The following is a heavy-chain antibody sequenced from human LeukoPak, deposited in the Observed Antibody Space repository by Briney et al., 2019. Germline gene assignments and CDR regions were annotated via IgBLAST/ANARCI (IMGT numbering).Heavy chain of an antibody. V-gene: IGHV3-33*01. D-gene: IGHD3-22*01. Sequence: AGGSLRLSCAATGFTFSSYGMHWVRQAPGKGLEWVAFIWYDGSNKYYADSVKGRFTISRDNSKNTLYLQMNSLRAEDTAVYYCARVFIPYDSSGYNWFDPWGQGTLVTVSS. CDR2: IWYDGSNK. CDR1: GFTFSSYG. J-gene: IGHJ5*02. CDR3: ARVFIPYDSSGYNWFDP.